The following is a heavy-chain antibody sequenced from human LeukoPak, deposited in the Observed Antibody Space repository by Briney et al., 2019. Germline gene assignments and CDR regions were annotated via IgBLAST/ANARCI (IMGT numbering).Heavy chain of an antibody. Sequence: GGSLRLSCAASGFTFSDYYMSWIRQAPGKGMEWVSYISSSSSYTNYAGSVKGRFTISRDNAKNSLYLQMNSLRAEDTAVYYCARDKEESSGWYAYYYYGMDVWGKGTTVTVSS. CDR3: ARDKEESSGWYAYYYYGMDV. D-gene: IGHD6-19*01. CDR2: ISSSSSYT. V-gene: IGHV3-11*06. CDR1: GFTFSDYY. J-gene: IGHJ6*04.